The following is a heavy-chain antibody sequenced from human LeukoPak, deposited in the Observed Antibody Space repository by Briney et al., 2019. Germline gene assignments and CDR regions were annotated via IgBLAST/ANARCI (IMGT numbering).Heavy chain of an antibody. CDR1: GFSCYA. J-gene: IGHJ4*02. V-gene: IGHV3-23*01. CDR2: MKGGGET. D-gene: IGHD3-3*01. CDR3: AREEAFQLEASLDQ. Sequence: PGGSLRLSCVASGFSCYAMSWVRQAPARGLEWVSSMKGGGETFYADSVKGRFTTSRDNSRNTLSLQMNSLRGEDTAVYYCAREEAFQLEASLDQWGQGTLVTVSS.